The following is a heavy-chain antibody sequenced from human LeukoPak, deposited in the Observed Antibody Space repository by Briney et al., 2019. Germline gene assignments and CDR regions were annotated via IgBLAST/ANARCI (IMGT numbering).Heavy chain of an antibody. Sequence: GGSLRLSCAASGFTFSSYWMHWVRQAPGKGLVWVSRIKSDGSSTSYADSVKGRFTISRDNAKNTVYLQMNSLRAEDTAVYYCATSRTFDYGGQGSLVTVPS. CDR3: ATSRTFDY. J-gene: IGHJ4*02. CDR1: GFTFSSYW. V-gene: IGHV3-74*01. CDR2: IKSDGSST.